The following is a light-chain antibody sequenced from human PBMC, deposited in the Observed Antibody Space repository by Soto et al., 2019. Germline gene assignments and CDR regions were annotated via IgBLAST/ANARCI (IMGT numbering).Light chain of an antibody. Sequence: EIVLTQSPGTLSLSPGERATLSCRASQSVSSSSLAWYQQKPGQAPRLLIYDSFNRATGIPDRFSGSGSGTDFTLTISRLEPEDSAVYYCQQYGSLITFGQGTRLENK. CDR3: QQYGSLIT. J-gene: IGKJ5*01. CDR2: DSF. CDR1: QSVSSSS. V-gene: IGKV3-20*01.